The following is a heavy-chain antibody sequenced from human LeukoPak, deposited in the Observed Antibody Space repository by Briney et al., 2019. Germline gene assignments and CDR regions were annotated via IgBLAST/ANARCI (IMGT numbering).Heavy chain of an antibody. Sequence: SETLSLTCTVSGGSISSSSYYWGWTRQPPGKGLGWIGNIYYSGSTYYHPSLKSRVTISVDTSKNQFSLKLTSVTAADTAVYYCARMYSRFYYFYMDVWGKGTTVTISS. CDR1: GGSISSSSYY. CDR2: IYYSGST. V-gene: IGHV4-39*07. J-gene: IGHJ6*03. D-gene: IGHD6-13*01. CDR3: ARMYSRFYYFYMDV.